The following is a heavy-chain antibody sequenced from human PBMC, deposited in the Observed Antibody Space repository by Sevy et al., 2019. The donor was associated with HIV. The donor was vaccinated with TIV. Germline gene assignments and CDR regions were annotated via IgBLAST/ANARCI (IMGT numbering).Heavy chain of an antibody. CDR1: GYTFAAYY. CDR2: IYPNGGDT. Sequence: ASVKVSCKTSGYTFAAYYIHWVRQAPGQGPEWLGWIYPNGGDTTFAQKFQGRVTVTMSTSINTVYMELNRLRSDETAVYYWARGKREEWLLNLEKWGQGTLVTVSS. D-gene: IGHD3-3*01. CDR3: ARGKREEWLLNLEK. V-gene: IGHV1-2*02. J-gene: IGHJ4*02.